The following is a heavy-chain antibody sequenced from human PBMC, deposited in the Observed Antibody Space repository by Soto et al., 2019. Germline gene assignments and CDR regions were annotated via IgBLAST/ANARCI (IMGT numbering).Heavy chain of an antibody. CDR1: GFTFSSYG. J-gene: IGHJ6*02. Sequence: QVQLVESGGGVVQPGRSLRLSCAASGFTFSSYGMHWVRQAPGKGLEWVAVIWYDGSNKYYADSVKGRFTISRDNSKNKLYLQMNSLRAEDTAVYYCARETGTTLTAYDYYGMAVWGQGTTVTVSS. CDR2: IWYDGSNK. V-gene: IGHV3-33*01. CDR3: ARETGTTLTAYDYYGMAV. D-gene: IGHD1-1*01.